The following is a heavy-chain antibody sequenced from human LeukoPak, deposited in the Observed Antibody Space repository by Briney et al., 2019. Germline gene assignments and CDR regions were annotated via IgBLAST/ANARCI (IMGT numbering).Heavy chain of an antibody. Sequence: PGGSLRLSCAASGFTFSNAWMSWVRQAPGKGLEWVGRIKSKTDGGTTDYAAPVKGRFTISRDDSKNTLYLQMNSLKTEDTAAYYCTTDSVNGNYYYYGMDVWGQGTTVTVSS. CDR2: IKSKTDGGTT. D-gene: IGHD4-17*01. V-gene: IGHV3-15*01. J-gene: IGHJ6*02. CDR3: TTDSVNGNYYYYGMDV. CDR1: GFTFSNAW.